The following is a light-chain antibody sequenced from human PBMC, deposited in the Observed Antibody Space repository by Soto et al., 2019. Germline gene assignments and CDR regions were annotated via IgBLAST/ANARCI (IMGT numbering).Light chain of an antibody. J-gene: IGLJ1*01. CDR3: CSHAGTR. CDR2: ETR. V-gene: IGLV2-23*01. Sequence: QSVLTQPASVSGSPGQSITISCTGRSSGVGFYNRVSWYQHHPGKAPKLMIYETRKRPSVVSHRFSGSSSANAASLTISGLEAEDEADYYCCSHAGTRFGTGTKLTVL. CDR1: SSGVGFYNR.